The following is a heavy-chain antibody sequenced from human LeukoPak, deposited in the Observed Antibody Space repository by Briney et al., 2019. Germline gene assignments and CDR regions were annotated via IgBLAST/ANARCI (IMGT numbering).Heavy chain of an antibody. J-gene: IGHJ4*02. D-gene: IGHD3-22*01. CDR2: IRYDGSNK. V-gene: IGHV3-30*02. CDR3: AKDPSVYDSSGYPN. Sequence: PGGSLRLSCAASGFTFSSYGMHWVRQAPGKGLEWVAFIRYDGSNKYYADSVKGRFTISRDNSKNTLYLQMNSLGAEDTAVYYCAKDPSVYDSSGYPNWGQGTLVTVSS. CDR1: GFTFSSYG.